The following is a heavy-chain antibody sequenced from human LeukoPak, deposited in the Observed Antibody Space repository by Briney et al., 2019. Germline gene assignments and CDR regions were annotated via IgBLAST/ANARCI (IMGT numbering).Heavy chain of an antibody. CDR1: GGSISSNY. J-gene: IGHJ4*02. CDR2: IYYSGST. Sequence: PSETLSLTCTVSGGSISSNYWSWIRQPPGKGLEWIGYIYYSGSTNYNPSLKSRVTISVDTSKNQFSVKLSSVTSADTAVYYCARAGGGGYYDSSGYPDYWGQGTLVTVSS. V-gene: IGHV4-59*01. D-gene: IGHD3-22*01. CDR3: ARAGGGGYYDSSGYPDY.